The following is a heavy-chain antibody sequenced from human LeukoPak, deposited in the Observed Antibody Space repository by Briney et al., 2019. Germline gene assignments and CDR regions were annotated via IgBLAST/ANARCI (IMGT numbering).Heavy chain of an antibody. J-gene: IGHJ4*02. CDR2: MFHSGST. CDR3: ARDWGSYRPYYFDY. V-gene: IGHV4-38-2*02. Sequence: SETLSLTCTVSGYSISNGYFWGWIRQPPGKGLEWIGSMFHSGSTYYNPSLKSRVTISLDTSKNQFSLKLSSVTAADTAVYYCARDWGSYRPYYFDYWGQGTLVTVSS. D-gene: IGHD1-26*01. CDR1: GYSISNGYF.